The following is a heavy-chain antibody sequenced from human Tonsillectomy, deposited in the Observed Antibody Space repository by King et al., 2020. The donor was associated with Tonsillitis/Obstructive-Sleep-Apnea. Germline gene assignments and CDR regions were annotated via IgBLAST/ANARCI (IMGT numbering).Heavy chain of an antibody. CDR1: GFTFGDYA. CDR3: SRLSVLYLNY. V-gene: IGHV3-49*03. CDR2: IRSKVFGGTT. D-gene: IGHD2-8*02. Sequence: QLVQSGGGLVQPGRSLRLSCSASGFTFGDYAMTWFRQAPGKGLEWVGFIRSKVFGGTTEYAASVKGRFTISREDSKSIAYLQMNSLKTEDTAVYYCSRLSVLYLNYWGQGTLLTVSS. J-gene: IGHJ4*02.